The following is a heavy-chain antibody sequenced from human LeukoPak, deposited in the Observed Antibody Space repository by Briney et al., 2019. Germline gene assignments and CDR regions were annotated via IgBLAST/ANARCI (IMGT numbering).Heavy chain of an antibody. J-gene: IGHJ4*02. CDR2: ISSGSRTI. V-gene: IGHV3-48*01. D-gene: IGHD1-26*01. CDR1: GFTFSGYS. CDR3: ARESISGHRDFDY. Sequence: PGGSLRLSCAASGFTFSGYSMNWVRQAPGKGLEWLSYISSGSRTIHYADSVKGRFTVSRDNAKNSLYLQMNSLRAEDTAVYYCARESISGHRDFDYWGQGALVTVSS.